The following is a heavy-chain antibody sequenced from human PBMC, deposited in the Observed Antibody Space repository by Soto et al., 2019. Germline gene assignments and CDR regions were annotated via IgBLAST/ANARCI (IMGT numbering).Heavy chain of an antibody. J-gene: IGHJ4*02. CDR3: ARSCSGGSCHSAY. CDR2: ISPFTGDT. D-gene: IGHD2-15*01. CDR1: GYRFTKYG. Sequence: ASVKVSCKTSGYRFTKYGINLVRQAPGQGLEWMGWISPFTGDTHYTQSLQGRITVTTDTSTNTAYMELRSLRSADTAVYYCARSCSGGSCHSAYWGQGTLVTVSS. V-gene: IGHV1-18*04.